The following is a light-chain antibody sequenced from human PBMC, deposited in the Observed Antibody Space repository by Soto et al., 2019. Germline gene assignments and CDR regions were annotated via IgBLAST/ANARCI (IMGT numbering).Light chain of an antibody. V-gene: IGKV1-9*01. J-gene: IGKJ1*01. CDR2: SAS. Sequence: DIQLTQSPSFLSASVGDRVTITCRASQGISNNLAWYQQKPGKAPKLLICSASTLESGVPSRFSGSGSGAEFTLTIRSLQPEDFATYYCQHLNGYPRTFGQGTKVEIK. CDR1: QGISNN. CDR3: QHLNGYPRT.